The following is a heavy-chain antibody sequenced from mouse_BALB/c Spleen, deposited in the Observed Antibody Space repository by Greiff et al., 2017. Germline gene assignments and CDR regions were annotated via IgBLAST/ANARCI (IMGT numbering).Heavy chain of an antibody. D-gene: IGHD2-1*01. CDR1: GYTFTSYY. CDR2: IYPGNVNT. Sequence: VQLQQSGPELVKPGASVRISCKASGYTFTSYYIHWVKQRPGQGLEWIGWIYPGNVNTKYNEKFKGKATLTADKSSSTAYMQLSSLTSEDSAVYFCARDGNYVDWFAYWGQGTLVTVSA. J-gene: IGHJ3*01. CDR3: ARDGNYVDWFAY. V-gene: IGHV1S56*01.